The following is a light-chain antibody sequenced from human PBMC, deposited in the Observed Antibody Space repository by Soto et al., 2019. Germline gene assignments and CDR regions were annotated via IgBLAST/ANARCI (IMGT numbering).Light chain of an antibody. Sequence: QYVLTQPASVSGSPGQSITISCTGSSSDVGGYDYVSWYQQYPGKAPKLMIYDVSNWPSGVSNRFSGSKSGNTASLAISGLQSEDEADYYCAAWDDSLNGYVFGTGTKVTVL. CDR1: SSDVGGYDY. CDR3: AAWDDSLNGYV. V-gene: IGLV2-14*01. CDR2: DVS. J-gene: IGLJ1*01.